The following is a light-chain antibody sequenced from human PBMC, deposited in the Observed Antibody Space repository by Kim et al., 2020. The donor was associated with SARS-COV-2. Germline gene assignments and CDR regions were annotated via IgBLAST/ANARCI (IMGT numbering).Light chain of an antibody. Sequence: PGGTVTLTRASSTGAVTSDYDPKWFQQKAGQAPRGLIYATGNKQSWTPARFSGSLLGGKAALILSNVQPGDEAEYYCLLSYNGARVFGGGTQLTVL. CDR1: TGAVTSDYD. V-gene: IGLV7-43*01. CDR3: LLSYNGARV. J-gene: IGLJ3*02. CDR2: ATG.